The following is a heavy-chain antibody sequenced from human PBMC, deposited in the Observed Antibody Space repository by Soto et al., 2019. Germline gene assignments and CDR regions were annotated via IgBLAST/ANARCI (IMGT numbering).Heavy chain of an antibody. CDR2: IYPGDSDT. CDR3: ARGTTGISHPCYFDL. CDR1: GYSFTGYW. V-gene: IGHV5-51*01. D-gene: IGHD1-1*01. Sequence: PGESLKISCQGSGYSFTGYWIGWVRQMSGEGLEWMGIIYPGDSDTRYSPSFQGQVTISADKSLSTAYLQWSSLKASDTALYYCARGTTGISHPCYFDLWGQGTLVTVSS. J-gene: IGHJ4*03.